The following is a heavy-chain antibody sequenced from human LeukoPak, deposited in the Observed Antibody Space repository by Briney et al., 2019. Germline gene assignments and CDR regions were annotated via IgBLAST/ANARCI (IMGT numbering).Heavy chain of an antibody. J-gene: IGHJ4*02. CDR1: GGSFSSHY. Sequence: SETLSLTCTVSGGSFSSHYWSWIRQPPGKELEWIGYIYYSGSTNYNPSLQSRVTISIDTSKNQFSLRLSSVTAADTAVYYCARQAPGFYYFDYWGQGTRVTVSS. V-gene: IGHV4-59*08. D-gene: IGHD5-12*01. CDR3: ARQAPGFYYFDY. CDR2: IYYSGST.